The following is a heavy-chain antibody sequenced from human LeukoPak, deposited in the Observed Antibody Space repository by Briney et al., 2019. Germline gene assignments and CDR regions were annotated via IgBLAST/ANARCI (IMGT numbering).Heavy chain of an antibody. D-gene: IGHD1-1*01. CDR3: ARGGAWSFDY. V-gene: IGHV4-39*07. CDR1: GGSISSSSYY. J-gene: IGHJ4*02. CDR2: IYYSGST. Sequence: SETLSLTCTVSGGSISSSSYYWGWIRQPPGKGLEWIGSIYYSGSTYYNPSLKSRVTISVDTSKNQFSLKLSSVTAADTAVYYCARGGAWSFDYWGQGTLVTVSS.